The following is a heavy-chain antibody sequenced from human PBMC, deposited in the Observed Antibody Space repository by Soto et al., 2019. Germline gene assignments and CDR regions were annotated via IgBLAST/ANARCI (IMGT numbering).Heavy chain of an antibody. Sequence: GGSVRLACAASAFTFNRNWMRWVRQAPGKGLEWVANIKEDGSEKYYADSVKGRFTISRDNAKNSLYLQMSSLRAEDTAVYYCASSLFPRYYSYAMDVWGQGATVTVSS. D-gene: IGHD3-10*01. CDR2: IKEDGSEK. J-gene: IGHJ6*02. V-gene: IGHV3-7*03. CDR1: AFTFNRNW. CDR3: ASSLFPRYYSYAMDV.